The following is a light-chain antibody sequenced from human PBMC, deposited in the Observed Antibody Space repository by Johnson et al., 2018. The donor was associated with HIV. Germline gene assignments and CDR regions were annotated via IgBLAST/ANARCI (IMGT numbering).Light chain of an antibody. CDR1: SSNIGNTY. CDR2: ENN. J-gene: IGLJ1*01. CDR3: GTWDSSLNSYV. Sequence: QSVLTQPPSVSAAPGQKVTISCSGSSSNIGNTYVSWYQQLPGTAPKLLIYENNRRPSGTPDRFSGSKSGTSATLGITGLQTGDEADYYCGTWDSSLNSYVFGTGTKVTVL. V-gene: IGLV1-51*02.